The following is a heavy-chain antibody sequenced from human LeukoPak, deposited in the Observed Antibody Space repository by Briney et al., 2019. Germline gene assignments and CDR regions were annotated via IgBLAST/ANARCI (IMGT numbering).Heavy chain of an antibody. J-gene: IGHJ2*01. CDR1: GYSISKGYF. Sequence: PSETLSLTCTVSGYSISKGYFRGWIRQPPEKGLEWIWNIYHSGDTYYKPSLKSRVTISVDTSKNQFSLNLSSVSAADTAVYYCARHEHSSSWSPPEYVDLWGRGTLVTVSS. D-gene: IGHD6-13*01. V-gene: IGHV4-38-2*02. CDR2: IYHSGDT. CDR3: ARHEHSSSWSPPEYVDL.